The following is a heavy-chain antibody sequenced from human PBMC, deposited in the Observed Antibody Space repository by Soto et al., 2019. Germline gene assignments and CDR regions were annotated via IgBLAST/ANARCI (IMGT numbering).Heavy chain of an antibody. CDR3: SHMRGSGLFGMHV. D-gene: IGHD3-10*01. J-gene: IGHJ6*02. CDR1: GFSLSISGVG. V-gene: IGHV2-5*01. CDR2: IFSNDDK. Sequence: QITLKKSGPTLVNPTQTLTLTCTFSGFSLSISGVGVGCIRHPPVKALEWLALIFSNDDKSYNPSLKSTLTIPMDTSKYQEVLIMVIIDPVDTATYYCSHMRGSGLFGMHVGGQGPKVTVSS.